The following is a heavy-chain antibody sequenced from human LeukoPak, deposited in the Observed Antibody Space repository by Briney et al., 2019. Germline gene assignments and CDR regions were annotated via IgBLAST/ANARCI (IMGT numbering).Heavy chain of an antibody. CDR1: GGSISSGSYY. CDR3: ARSNYYDSSGYSLFDY. CDR2: IYTRGST. Sequence: SETLSLTCTVSGGSISSGSYYWSWIRQPAGKGLEWIGRIYTRGSTNYNPSLKSRVTISVDTSKNQFSLKLSSVTAADTAVYYCARSNYYDSSGYSLFDYWGQGTLVTVSS. V-gene: IGHV4-61*02. D-gene: IGHD3-22*01. J-gene: IGHJ4*02.